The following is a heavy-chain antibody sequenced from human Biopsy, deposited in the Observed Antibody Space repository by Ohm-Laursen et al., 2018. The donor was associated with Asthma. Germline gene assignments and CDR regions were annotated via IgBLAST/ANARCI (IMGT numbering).Heavy chain of an antibody. Sequence: SLRLSCSAFGFSFSNFAIHWVRQAPGKGLEWVSVIYSGGTSHTADSVRGRFTISRDYSKNTLYLQMHSLRAEDTAVYYCARTFHFWSPYHAEHYQLWGQGTLVTVSS. D-gene: IGHD3-3*02. J-gene: IGHJ1*01. CDR1: GFSFSNFA. CDR2: IYSGGTS. V-gene: IGHV3-53*01. CDR3: ARTFHFWSPYHAEHYQL.